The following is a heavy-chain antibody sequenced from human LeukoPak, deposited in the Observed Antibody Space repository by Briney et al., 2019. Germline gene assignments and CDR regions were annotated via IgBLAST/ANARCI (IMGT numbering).Heavy chain of an antibody. V-gene: IGHV3-74*01. Sequence: GGSLRLSCAASGFTFSNYWMHWVRQAPGKGLVWVSRINSDGSSTSYADSVRGRFSISRDNAKNTLYLQMNSLRAEDTAVYYCARGLSGYASSLGYWGQGTLVTVSA. CDR3: ARGLSGYASSLGY. CDR2: INSDGSST. J-gene: IGHJ4*02. D-gene: IGHD6-6*01. CDR1: GFTFSNYW.